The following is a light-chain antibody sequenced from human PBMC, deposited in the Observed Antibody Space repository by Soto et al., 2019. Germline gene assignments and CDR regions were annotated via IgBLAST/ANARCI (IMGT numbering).Light chain of an antibody. CDR1: SSNIRSNT. J-gene: IGLJ3*02. CDR2: SNN. Sequence: QSVLTQPPSASGTPGQRVTISCSGSSSNIRSNTVNWYQQLPGTAPKLLNYSNNQRPSGVPDRFSGSKSGTSASLAISGLQSEDEADYYCAAWDDSLNGWVFGGGTKLTVL. V-gene: IGLV1-44*01. CDR3: AAWDDSLNGWV.